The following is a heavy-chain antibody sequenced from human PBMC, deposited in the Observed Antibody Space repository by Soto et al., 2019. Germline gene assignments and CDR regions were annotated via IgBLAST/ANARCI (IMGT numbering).Heavy chain of an antibody. D-gene: IGHD1-26*01. Sequence: ASVKVSCTASRYTLTGDYRCWVRQAPGQGLEWMGWINPNNDGTTYAEKFQGRVTMTRDTSTSTAYMELSRLRSDDTAVYYCARDLGGSRDSWGQGTLVTVSS. CDR2: INPNNDGT. CDR1: RYTLTGDY. V-gene: IGHV1-2*02. CDR3: ARDLGGSRDS. J-gene: IGHJ4*02.